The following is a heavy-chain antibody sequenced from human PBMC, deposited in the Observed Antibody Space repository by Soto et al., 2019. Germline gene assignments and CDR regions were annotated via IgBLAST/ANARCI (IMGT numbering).Heavy chain of an antibody. J-gene: IGHJ4*02. D-gene: IGHD6-19*01. V-gene: IGHV3-30*18. CDR2: VSYDGSSQ. Sequence: LRLSCAASGFTFNKHGMHWVRQAPGKGLEWVAVVSYDGSSQYYADSVKGRFTISRDNSKNMVYLQMTTLRREDAAVYYCAKAHGYSSGWRADSWGQGTRVTVSS. CDR1: GFTFNKHG. CDR3: AKAHGYSSGWRADS.